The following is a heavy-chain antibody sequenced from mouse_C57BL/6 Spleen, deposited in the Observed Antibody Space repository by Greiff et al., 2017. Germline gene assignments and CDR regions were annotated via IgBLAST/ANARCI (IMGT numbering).Heavy chain of an antibody. J-gene: IGHJ1*03. V-gene: IGHV1-52*01. Sequence: QVQLQQPGAELVRPGSSVKLSCKASGYTFTSYWMHWVKQRPIQGLEWIGNIDPSDSETHYNQKFKDKATLTVDKSSSTAYMQLSSLTSEDSAVYYCARERTGTGYFDVWGTGTTVTVAS. D-gene: IGHD3-3*01. CDR3: ARERTGTGYFDV. CDR1: GYTFTSYW. CDR2: IDPSDSET.